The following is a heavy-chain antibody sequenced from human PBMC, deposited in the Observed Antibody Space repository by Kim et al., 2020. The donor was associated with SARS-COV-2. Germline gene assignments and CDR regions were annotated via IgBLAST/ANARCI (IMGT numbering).Heavy chain of an antibody. J-gene: IGHJ4*02. Sequence: GGSLRLSCAASGFTFSSYGMHWVRQAPGKGLEWVAVIWYDGSNKYYADSVRGRFTISRDNSKNTLYLQMNSLRAEDTAVYYCARGAAADSFLLYSAYWGQGTLVTVSS. CDR2: IWYDGSNK. D-gene: IGHD6-13*01. CDR1: GFTFSSYG. CDR3: ARGAAADSFLLYSAY. V-gene: IGHV3-33*01.